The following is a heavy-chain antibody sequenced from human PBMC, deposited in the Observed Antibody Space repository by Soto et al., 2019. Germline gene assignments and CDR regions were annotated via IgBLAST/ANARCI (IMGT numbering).Heavy chain of an antibody. J-gene: IGHJ4*02. V-gene: IGHV3-74*01. CDR3: ARVYYYDSSGYLLYYFDY. CDR2: INSDGSST. D-gene: IGHD3-22*01. Sequence: EVQLVESGGGLVQPGGSLRLSCAASGFTFSSYWMHWVRQAPGKGLVWVSRINSDGSSTSYADSVKGRFTISRDNAKNTLYLQMNSLRAEDTAVYYCARVYYYDSSGYLLYYFDYWGQGTLVTVSS. CDR1: GFTFSSYW.